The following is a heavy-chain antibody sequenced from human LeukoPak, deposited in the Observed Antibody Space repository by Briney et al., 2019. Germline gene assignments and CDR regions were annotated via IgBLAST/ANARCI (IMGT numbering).Heavy chain of an antibody. V-gene: IGHV4-59*01. D-gene: IGHD6-13*01. CDR1: GGSISSYY. Sequence: SETPTLTCTVSGGSISSYYWSWIRQPPGKGLEWIGYIYYSGSTNYNPSLKSRVTISVDTSKNQFSLKLSSVTAADTAVYYCATEGAAAGTQGFDYWGQGTLVTVSS. CDR3: ATEGAAAGTQGFDY. J-gene: IGHJ4*02. CDR2: IYYSGST.